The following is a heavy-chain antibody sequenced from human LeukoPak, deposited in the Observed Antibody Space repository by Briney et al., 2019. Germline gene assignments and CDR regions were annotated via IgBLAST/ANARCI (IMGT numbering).Heavy chain of an antibody. J-gene: IGHJ5*02. Sequence: SETLSLTCAVSNYTISSGYFWGWIRQPPGKGLEWIGSISHSGDTYYKSSLKSRVAVSLDTSKNQFSLRLTSVTAADTALYYCVRDQGDWFDHWGQGTLATVSS. D-gene: IGHD3-16*01. V-gene: IGHV4-38-2*02. CDR3: VRDQGDWFDH. CDR1: NYTISSGYF. CDR2: ISHSGDT.